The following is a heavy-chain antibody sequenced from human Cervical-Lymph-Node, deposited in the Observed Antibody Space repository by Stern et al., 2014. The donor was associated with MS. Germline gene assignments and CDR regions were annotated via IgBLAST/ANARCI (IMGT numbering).Heavy chain of an antibody. V-gene: IGHV1-69*01. CDR2: ITPICETA. CDR3: ASGTRSSWYFDF. D-gene: IGHD6-13*01. Sequence: QVQLGQSGAEVKKPGSSLKVSCKASGGTFSSDAIGWVRPAPGPGLEWMGGITPICETANYAQKFQGRVTITADQSTKTAYLELSSLTSGDTAMYFCASGTRSSWYFDFWGQGTLVTVST. J-gene: IGHJ4*02. CDR1: GGTFSSDA.